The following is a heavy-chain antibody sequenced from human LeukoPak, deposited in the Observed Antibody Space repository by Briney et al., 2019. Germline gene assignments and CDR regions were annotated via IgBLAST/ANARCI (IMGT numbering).Heavy chain of an antibody. J-gene: IGHJ1*01. CDR2: ISWNSGSI. CDR1: GFTFSSYA. D-gene: IGHD3-10*01. CDR3: AKDRGKAYYYDFQH. V-gene: IGHV3-9*01. Sequence: GGSLRLSCAASGFTFSSYAMNWVRQAPGKGLEWVSGISWNSGSIGYADSVKGRFTISRDNAKNSLYLQINSLRAEDTALYYCAKDRGKAYYYDFQHWGQGTLVTVSS.